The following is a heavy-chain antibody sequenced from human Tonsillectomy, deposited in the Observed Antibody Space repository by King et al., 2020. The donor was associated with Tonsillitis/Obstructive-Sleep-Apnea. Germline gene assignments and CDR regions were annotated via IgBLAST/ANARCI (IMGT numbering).Heavy chain of an antibody. CDR2: IGTSGSPI. CDR1: GFTFSSYE. Sequence: EVQLVESGGGLVQPGGSLRLSCAASGFTFSSYEMNWVRQSPGKGLEWFSYIGTSGSPIYYADSVKGRFTISRDSAKNSLYLQMNSLRAEDTAVYYCARGYYYDSSAYYPSPWGQGTLVTVSS. V-gene: IGHV3-48*03. CDR3: ARGYYYDSSAYYPSP. D-gene: IGHD3-22*01. J-gene: IGHJ5*02.